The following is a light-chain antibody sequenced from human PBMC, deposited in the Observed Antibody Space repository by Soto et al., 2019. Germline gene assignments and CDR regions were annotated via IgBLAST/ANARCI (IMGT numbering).Light chain of an antibody. CDR1: QSISSW. CDR2: KAS. Sequence: PSTLSASVGDRVTITCRASQSISSWLAWYQQKPGKAPKLLIYKASTLKSGVPSRFSGSGSGTEFTLTISSLQPDDFATYYCQHYNSYSEEFGQGTKVDIK. J-gene: IGKJ1*01. CDR3: QHYNSYSEE. V-gene: IGKV1-5*03.